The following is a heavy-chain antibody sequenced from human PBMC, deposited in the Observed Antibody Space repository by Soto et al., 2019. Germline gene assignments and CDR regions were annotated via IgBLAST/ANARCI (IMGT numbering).Heavy chain of an antibody. D-gene: IGHD2-21*02. Sequence: GGSLRLSCAASGFNFSNHWMHWVRQRPGEGLVWVSRITSDGKSKAYAENVKCRFDISRDNAKKTLYLQMNGLTAEDTAVYYCARESGDWPLNWFDPWGQGTLVTVSS. CDR3: ARESGDWPLNWFDP. CDR1: GFNFSNHW. J-gene: IGHJ5*02. V-gene: IGHV3-74*01. CDR2: ITSDGKSK.